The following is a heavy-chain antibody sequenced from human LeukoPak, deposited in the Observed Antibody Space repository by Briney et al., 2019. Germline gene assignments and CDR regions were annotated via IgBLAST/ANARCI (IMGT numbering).Heavy chain of an antibody. V-gene: IGHV3-23*01. D-gene: IGHD3-3*01. CDR2: ISGSGGST. J-gene: IGHJ4*02. CDR1: GFTFSSYA. Sequence: GGSLRLSCAASGFTFSSYAMSWVRQAPGKGLEWVSAISGSGGSTYYADSVKGRFTISRDNSKNTLYLQMNSLRAEDTAVYYCAKDAVLRFLEWLRAFDYWDQGTLVTVSS. CDR3: AKDAVLRFLEWLRAFDY.